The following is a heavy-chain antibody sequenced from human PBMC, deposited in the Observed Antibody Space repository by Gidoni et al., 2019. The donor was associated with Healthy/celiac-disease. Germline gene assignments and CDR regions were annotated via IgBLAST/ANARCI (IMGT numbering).Heavy chain of an antibody. J-gene: IGHJ4*02. Sequence: EVQLVESGGGLVQPGGSLKLSCAASGFTFSGCAMPWVRQASGKGLEWGGRIRSKANSYATAYAASVKGRFTISRDDSKNTAYLQMNSLKTEDTAVYYCTRQPYDYGDYVWEYYFDYWGQGTLVTVSS. CDR3: TRQPYDYGDYVWEYYFDY. V-gene: IGHV3-73*01. CDR1: GFTFSGCA. CDR2: IRSKANSYAT. D-gene: IGHD4-17*01.